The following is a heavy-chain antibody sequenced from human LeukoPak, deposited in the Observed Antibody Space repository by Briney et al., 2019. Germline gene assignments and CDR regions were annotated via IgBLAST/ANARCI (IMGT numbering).Heavy chain of an antibody. CDR3: AKWRAAVAGSDFDY. CDR2: ISSSSSYI. J-gene: IGHJ4*02. D-gene: IGHD6-19*01. CDR1: GFTFSSYS. Sequence: GGSLRLSCAASGFTFSSYSMNWVRQAPGKGLEWVSSISSSSSYIYYADSVKGRFTISRDNAKNSLYLQMNSLRAEDTAVYYCAKWRAAVAGSDFDYWGQGTLVTVSS. V-gene: IGHV3-21*01.